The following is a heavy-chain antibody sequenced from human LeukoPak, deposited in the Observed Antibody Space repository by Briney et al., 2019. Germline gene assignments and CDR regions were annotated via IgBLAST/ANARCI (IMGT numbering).Heavy chain of an antibody. CDR2: ISSSSSYI. Sequence: GGSLRLSCAASGFNFSSYGMNRVRPAPGKGPEWVSSISSSSSYIYYADSVKGRFTISRDNAKNSLYLQMSSLRAEDTAVYYCARGSYSSSLVYFDYWGQGTLVTVSS. D-gene: IGHD6-6*01. CDR3: ARGSYSSSLVYFDY. CDR1: GFNFSSYG. V-gene: IGHV3-21*04. J-gene: IGHJ4*02.